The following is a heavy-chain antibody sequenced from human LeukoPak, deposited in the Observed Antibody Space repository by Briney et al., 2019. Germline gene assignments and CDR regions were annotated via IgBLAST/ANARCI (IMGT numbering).Heavy chain of an antibody. V-gene: IGHV4-4*07. CDR2: IFATGTT. CDR1: DTSIYTYY. Sequence: SETLSLTCTVSDTSIYTYYWSWIRQPAGKGLEWIGHIFATGTTNYNLSLNSRVTMSIDTSKNQSSLNLRSVTAADTAVYYCAKVAKYYYGPETYFFFEHWGQGTLVTVSS. D-gene: IGHD3-10*01. CDR3: AKVAKYYYGPETYFFFEH. J-gene: IGHJ4*02.